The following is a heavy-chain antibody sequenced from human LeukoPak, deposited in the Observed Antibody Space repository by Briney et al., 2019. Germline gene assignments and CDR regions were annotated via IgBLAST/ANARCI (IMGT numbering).Heavy chain of an antibody. V-gene: IGHV5-51*01. Sequence: GESLKISCKGSGYSFTSYWIGWVRQMPGKGLEWMGIIYPGDSDTRYSPSFQGQVTISADKSISTAYLQWSSLKASDTAMYYCARHSAYYDFWSGYAYYFDYWGQGTLVTVSS. D-gene: IGHD3-3*01. CDR3: ARHSAYYDFWSGYAYYFDY. CDR2: IYPGDSDT. CDR1: GYSFTSYW. J-gene: IGHJ4*02.